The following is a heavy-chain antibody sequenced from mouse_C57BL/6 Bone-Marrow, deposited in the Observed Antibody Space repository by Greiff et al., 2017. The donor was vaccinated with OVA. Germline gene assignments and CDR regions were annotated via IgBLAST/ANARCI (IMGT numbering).Heavy chain of an antibody. CDR2: ISNGGGST. V-gene: IGHV5-12*01. J-gene: IGHJ2*01. CDR1: GFTFSDYY. CDR3: ARGDY. Sequence: DVKLVESGGGLVQPGGSLKLSFAASGFTFSDYYMYWVRQTPEKRLEWVAYISNGGGSTYYPDTVKGRFTISRDNAKNTLYLQMSRLKSEDTAMYYCARGDYWGQGTTLTVSS.